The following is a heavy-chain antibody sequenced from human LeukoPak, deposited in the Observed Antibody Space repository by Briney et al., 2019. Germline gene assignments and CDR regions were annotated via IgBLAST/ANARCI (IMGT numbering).Heavy chain of an antibody. Sequence: GGSLRLSCAASGFTFSSYVMSWVRQAPGKGLEWVSAISGSGGSTYYADSVKGRFTISRDNSKNTLYLQMNSLRAEDTALYYCARDYKSGDSSQIDYWGQGTLVTVSS. J-gene: IGHJ4*02. CDR2: ISGSGGST. CDR1: GFTFSSYV. V-gene: IGHV3-23*01. D-gene: IGHD3-22*01. CDR3: ARDYKSGDSSQIDY.